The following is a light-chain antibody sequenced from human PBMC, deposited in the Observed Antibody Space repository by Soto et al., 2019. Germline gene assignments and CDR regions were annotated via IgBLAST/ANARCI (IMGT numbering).Light chain of an antibody. V-gene: IGKV1-39*01. CDR1: QNIRNY. J-gene: IGKJ2*03. CDR2: AAY. Sequence: DIQMTQSPSSLSASVGDRVTITCRASQNIRNYLNWYQQTPGKAPKLLIYAAYSLQTGVPSRFSGSGSGTDFPLTISSLEPEDSATYYCQQSSRTPYSFGQGTKLEIK. CDR3: QQSSRTPYS.